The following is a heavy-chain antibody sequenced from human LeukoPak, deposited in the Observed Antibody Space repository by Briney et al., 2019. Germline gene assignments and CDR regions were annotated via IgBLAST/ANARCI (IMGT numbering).Heavy chain of an antibody. CDR3: GRLGDYGDYAVAY. D-gene: IGHD4-17*01. V-gene: IGHV3-21*01. CDR2: ISSSSSYI. J-gene: IGHJ4*02. Sequence: GGSLRLSCAASGFTFSSYSMNWVRQAPGEGLEWVSSISSSSSYIYYADSVKGRFTISRDNAKNSLYLQMNSLRAEDTAVYYCGRLGDYGDYAVAYWGQGTLVTVSS. CDR1: GFTFSSYS.